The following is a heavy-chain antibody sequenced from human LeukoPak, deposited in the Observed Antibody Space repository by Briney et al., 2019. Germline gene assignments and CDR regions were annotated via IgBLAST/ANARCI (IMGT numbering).Heavy chain of an antibody. V-gene: IGHV3-11*01. J-gene: IGHJ4*02. CDR3: AKGVSSSWYEFGY. CDR1: GFTFSDYY. CDR2: ISSSGSTI. Sequence: GGSLRLSCAASGFTFSDYYMSWIPQAPGKGLEWVSCISSSGSTIYYANSVKGRFTISRDKAKNSLYLQINGLSAEGTAVYYCAKGVSSSWYEFGYWGQGTLVTVSS. D-gene: IGHD6-13*01.